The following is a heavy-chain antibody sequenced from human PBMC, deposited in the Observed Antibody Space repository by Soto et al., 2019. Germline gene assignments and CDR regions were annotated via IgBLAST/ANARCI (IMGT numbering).Heavy chain of an antibody. V-gene: IGHV1-69*01. Sequence: QVQLVQSGAEVKKPGSSVKVSCEASGGTFRSYGITWVRQAPGQGLEWMGGIIPIFGTTNYAQKFQGRVTITADESTNIAYMEPSSLRSEDTAVYYCARYYYDSSGYPGYWGQGTLVTVSS. CDR3: ARYYYDSSGYPGY. CDR2: IIPIFGTT. CDR1: GGTFRSYG. J-gene: IGHJ4*02. D-gene: IGHD3-22*01.